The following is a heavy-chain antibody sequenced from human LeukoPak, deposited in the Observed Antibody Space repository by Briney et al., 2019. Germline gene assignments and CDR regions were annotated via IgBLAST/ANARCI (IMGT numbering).Heavy chain of an antibody. Sequence: GTSLRLSCATSGFSFSGYTMHWVRQAPGKGLEWAAVISYDGGTKYYADSVKGRFTISRDNSKNTLYLQMNSLRPEDTAVYYCARDPLRGIPDYFDYWGQGTLVTVSS. D-gene: IGHD2-21*01. V-gene: IGHV3-30-3*01. J-gene: IGHJ4*02. CDR3: ARDPLRGIPDYFDY. CDR1: GFSFSGYT. CDR2: ISYDGGTK.